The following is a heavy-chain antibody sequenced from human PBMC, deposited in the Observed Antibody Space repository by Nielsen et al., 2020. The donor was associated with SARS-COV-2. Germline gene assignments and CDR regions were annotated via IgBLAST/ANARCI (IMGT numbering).Heavy chain of an antibody. Sequence: SETLSLTCSVSGASVRSETDYWSWIRQPPGKGLEWIGFVYSSGSTNYNPSLKSRATISDDTPKNQFSLELSSVTAADTAVYYCAREDGYYYFIDVWGKGTTVTVSS. V-gene: IGHV4-61*01. CDR2: VYSSGST. J-gene: IGHJ6*03. CDR3: AREDGYYYFIDV. D-gene: IGHD5-24*01. CDR1: GASVRSETDY.